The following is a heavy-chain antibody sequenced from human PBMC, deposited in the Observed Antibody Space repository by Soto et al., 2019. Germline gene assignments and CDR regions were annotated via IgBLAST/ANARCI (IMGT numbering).Heavy chain of an antibody. D-gene: IGHD6-13*01. J-gene: IGHJ4*02. Sequence: SETLSLTCTVSGGSISSYYWSWIRQPPGKGLEWIGYIYYSGSTYYNPSLKSRVTISVETSKNQFSLKLNSVTAADTAVYYCASRHSSPYFDYWGQGTLVTV. CDR2: IYYSGST. V-gene: IGHV4-59*06. CDR1: GGSISSYY. CDR3: ASRHSSPYFDY.